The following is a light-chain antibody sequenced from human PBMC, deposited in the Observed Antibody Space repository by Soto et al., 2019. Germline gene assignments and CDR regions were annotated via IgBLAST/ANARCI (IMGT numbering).Light chain of an antibody. CDR1: QSISTD. J-gene: IGKJ2*01. CDR3: QQSYSTPA. CDR2: SAS. Sequence: DIQMTQSPSSLSASVGDRVTITCRASQSISTDLKWYQQKPGKAPKLLIYSASNLQSGVPSRVSGSGSGTDFTLTISSLQPEDFATYYCQQSYSTPAFGQGTKLEIK. V-gene: IGKV1-39*01.